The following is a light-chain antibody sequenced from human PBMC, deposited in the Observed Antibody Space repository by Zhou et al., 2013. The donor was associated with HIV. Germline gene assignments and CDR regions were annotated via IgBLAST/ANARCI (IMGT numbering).Light chain of an antibody. Sequence: SYELTQHRQCPCLQDRQPASPALEKNWGYRYAYWYQQKPGQSPVLVIYQSTKRPSGIPERFSGSNSGTTATLTISGTQAMDEADYYCQAWDSSTVVFGGGTKLTVL. CDR3: QAWDSSTVV. V-gene: IGLV3-1*01. CDR1: NWGYRY. CDR2: QST. J-gene: IGLJ2*01.